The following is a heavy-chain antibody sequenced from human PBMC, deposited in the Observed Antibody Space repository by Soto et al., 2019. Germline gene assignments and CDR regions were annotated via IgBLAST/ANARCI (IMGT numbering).Heavy chain of an antibody. CDR2: ISWNSGSM. J-gene: IGHJ4*02. V-gene: IGHV3-9*01. CDR3: VKGSGYDTSGYYFDY. CDR1: RFVFDDYA. D-gene: IGHD3-22*01. Sequence: DAQLVESGGGLVQPGRSLRLSCAASRFVFDDYAMHWVRQAPGKGLEWVSGISWNSGSMAYAGSVKGRFTISRDNAKNSLYLQMNSLRPEDTALYYCVKGSGYDTSGYYFDYWGQGTLVTVS.